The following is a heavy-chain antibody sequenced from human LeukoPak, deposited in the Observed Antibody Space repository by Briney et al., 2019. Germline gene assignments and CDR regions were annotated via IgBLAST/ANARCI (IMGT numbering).Heavy chain of an antibody. V-gene: IGHV6-1*01. Sequence: SQTLSLTCAISGDSVSSNSAAWNWIRQSPSSGLEWLGRTYYRSKRYNDYAVSVKSRITTNPDTSKNQFSLQLNSVTPEDTAVYYCARDRGDVLLWFGELLWGGFFDYWGQGTLVTVSS. CDR2: TYYRSKRYN. J-gene: IGHJ4*02. CDR1: GDSVSSNSAA. CDR3: ARDRGDVLLWFGELLWGGFFDY. D-gene: IGHD3-10*01.